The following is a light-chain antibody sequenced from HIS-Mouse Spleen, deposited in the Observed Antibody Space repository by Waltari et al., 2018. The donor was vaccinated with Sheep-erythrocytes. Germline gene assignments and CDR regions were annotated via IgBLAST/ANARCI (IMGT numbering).Light chain of an antibody. CDR1: QSISSY. J-gene: IGKJ3*01. CDR3: QQSYSTPQFT. Sequence: DIQTTQSPSSLSASVGDRVTITCRASQSISSYLNWYQQKPGKAPKLLIYAASSLQSGVPSRFSVSGSGTDFTLTISSLQPEDFATYYCQQSYSTPQFTFGPGTKVEIK. V-gene: IGKV1-39*01. CDR2: AAS.